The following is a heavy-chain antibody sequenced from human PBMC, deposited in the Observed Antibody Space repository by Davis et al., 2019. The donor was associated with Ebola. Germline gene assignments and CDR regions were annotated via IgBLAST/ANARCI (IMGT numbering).Heavy chain of an antibody. D-gene: IGHD1-14*01. J-gene: IGHJ6*02. CDR2: IGTAGDT. CDR3: ARVLRAYNRYYGMDV. CDR1: GFTFSSYD. V-gene: IGHV3-13*01. Sequence: GESLKISCEASGFTFSSYDMHWVRQATGKGLEWVSAIGTAGDTYYPGSVKGRFTISRENAKNSLYLQMNSLRAEDTAVYYCARVLRAYNRYYGMDVWGQGTTVTVSS.